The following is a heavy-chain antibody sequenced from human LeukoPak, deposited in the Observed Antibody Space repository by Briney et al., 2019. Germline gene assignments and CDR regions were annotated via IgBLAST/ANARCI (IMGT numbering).Heavy chain of an antibody. J-gene: IGHJ4*02. V-gene: IGHV4-30-2*01. CDR3: AREEISTMIHAY. Sequence: SQTLSLTCTVSGGSISSGGYYWSWIRQPPGKGLEWIGYIYHSGSTYYNPSLKSRVTISLDTSKNQFSLNLTSVTAADTAVYYCAREEISTMIHAYWGQGTLVTVSS. D-gene: IGHD3-22*01. CDR2: IYHSGST. CDR1: GGSISSGGYY.